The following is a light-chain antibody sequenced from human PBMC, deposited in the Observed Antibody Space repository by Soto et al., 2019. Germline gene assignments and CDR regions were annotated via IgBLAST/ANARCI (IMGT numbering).Light chain of an antibody. J-gene: IGKJ1*01. CDR3: QHYNNWPET. V-gene: IGKV3-15*01. CDR2: GAS. CDR1: QSVSSN. Sequence: EIVMTQSPATLSVSPGERATLSCRASQSVSSNLAWYQQKPGQAPRLLIYGASTRATVIPARFSGSGSGTEFTLTSSIQQSEDVAVYYCQHYNNWPETFGQGTKVEIK.